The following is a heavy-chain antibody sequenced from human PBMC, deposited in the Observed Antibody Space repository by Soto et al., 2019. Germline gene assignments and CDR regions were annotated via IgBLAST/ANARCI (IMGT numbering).Heavy chain of an antibody. V-gene: IGHV4-31*03. CDR3: AREVISPVTSDAFDI. D-gene: IGHD3-16*02. Sequence: QVQLQESGPGLVKPSQTLSVTCTVSGGSLSSDNFFWSWVRQHPETGLEWVGYIYHTGAAYYNPSLKSRLTVSLDTSKNRFSLSLISVTAADTAVYYCAREVISPVTSDAFDIWGQGTMVTVSS. CDR1: GGSLSSDNFF. J-gene: IGHJ3*02. CDR2: IYHTGAA.